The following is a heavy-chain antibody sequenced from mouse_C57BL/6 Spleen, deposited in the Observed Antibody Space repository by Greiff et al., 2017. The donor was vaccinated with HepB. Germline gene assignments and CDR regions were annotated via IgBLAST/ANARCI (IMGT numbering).Heavy chain of an antibody. CDR1: GYTFTSYG. V-gene: IGHV1-81*01. J-gene: IGHJ2*01. Sequence: VQLQQSGAELARPGASVKLSCKASGYTFTSYGISWVKQRTGQGLEWIGEIYPRSGNSYYNEQLKGKAKLTAAKSSSTAYMELRSLTSEDSAVYFCASAMVTTYFDYWGQGTTLTVSS. CDR3: ASAMVTTYFDY. CDR2: IYPRSGNS. D-gene: IGHD2-2*01.